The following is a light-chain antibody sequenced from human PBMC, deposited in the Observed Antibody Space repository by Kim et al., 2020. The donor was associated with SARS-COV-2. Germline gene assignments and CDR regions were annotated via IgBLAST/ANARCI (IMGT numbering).Light chain of an antibody. Sequence: ASVGHSVTLTCRASQDIRNDLGWYQQRPGKAPRLLIFAASALQSGVPSRFSGSGSGTEFTLTINSLQPEDFATYFCQQDHNYPRTFGQGTKVDIK. CDR1: QDIRND. CDR2: AAS. CDR3: QQDHNYPRT. J-gene: IGKJ1*01. V-gene: IGKV1-6*01.